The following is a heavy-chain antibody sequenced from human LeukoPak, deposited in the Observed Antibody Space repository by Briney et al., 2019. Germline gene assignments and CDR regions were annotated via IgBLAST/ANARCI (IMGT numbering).Heavy chain of an antibody. D-gene: IGHD6-13*01. Sequence: PGGSLRLFCAASGFTFSSYAMSWVRQAPAKGLEWVLTIIGSGGDTYYADSVKGRFTISRDTSKNTLYLQMKSLRAEDTAVYYCAKAWAAAGTFASWGQGTLVTVSS. CDR1: GFTFSSYA. J-gene: IGHJ4*02. CDR3: AKAWAAAGTFAS. V-gene: IGHV3-23*01. CDR2: IIGSGGDT.